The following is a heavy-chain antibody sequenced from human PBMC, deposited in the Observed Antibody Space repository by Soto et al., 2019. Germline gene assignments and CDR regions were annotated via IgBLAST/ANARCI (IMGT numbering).Heavy chain of an antibody. Sequence: GGSLRLSCSASGFTFSSYAMHWVRQAPGKGLEYVSVISINGGNTYYADSVKGRFTISRDNSKNTLYLQMNSLRAEDTAVYYCARETYYDFWSGPYYGMDVWGQGTTVTVSS. V-gene: IGHV3-64*04. CDR2: ISINGGNT. CDR3: ARETYYDFWSGPYYGMDV. CDR1: GFTFSSYA. D-gene: IGHD3-3*01. J-gene: IGHJ6*02.